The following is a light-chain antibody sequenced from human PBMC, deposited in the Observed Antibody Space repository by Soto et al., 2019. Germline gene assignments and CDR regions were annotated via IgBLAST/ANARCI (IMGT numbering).Light chain of an antibody. CDR1: QSVSNN. CDR3: QRQSNWPRT. Sequence: EIVLTQSPVTLSVSPGERATLSCRASQSVSNNLAWYQQKPGQAPRLLIHGASTRATGIPARFSGSGSGTEFTLTISSLQSEDFAIYYCQRQSNWPRTVGQGTTVGIK. V-gene: IGKV3-15*01. J-gene: IGKJ1*01. CDR2: GAS.